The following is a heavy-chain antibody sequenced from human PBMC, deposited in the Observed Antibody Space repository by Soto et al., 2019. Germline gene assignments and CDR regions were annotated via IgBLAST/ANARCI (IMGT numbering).Heavy chain of an antibody. CDR3: ARLDAIAVTGKPQDY. CDR2: IKPDGGEQ. J-gene: IGHJ4*02. V-gene: IGHV3-7*05. CDR1: ESPFIAYG. D-gene: IGHD6-19*01. Sequence: EVQLVESGGALFRPGGSLVVSLQFLESPFIAYGMNGVAKAQGKGWSWVANIKPDGGEQYYVASVRGRFTISRDNAKNSVYLQMNSLRPEDTAVYYCARLDAIAVTGKPQDYWGQGILVTV.